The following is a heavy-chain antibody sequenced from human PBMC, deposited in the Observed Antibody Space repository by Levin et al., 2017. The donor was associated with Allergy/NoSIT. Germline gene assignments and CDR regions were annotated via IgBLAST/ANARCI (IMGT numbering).Heavy chain of an antibody. J-gene: IGHJ4*02. CDR2: IWYDGSNK. Sequence: GESLKISCAASGFTFSSYGMHWVRQAPGKGLEWVAVIWYDGSNKYYADSVKGRFTISRDNSKNTRYLQMNSLRAEDTAVYYCARDVWAAAGTPSFDYWGQGTLVTVSS. D-gene: IGHD6-13*01. V-gene: IGHV3-33*01. CDR3: ARDVWAAAGTPSFDY. CDR1: GFTFSSYG.